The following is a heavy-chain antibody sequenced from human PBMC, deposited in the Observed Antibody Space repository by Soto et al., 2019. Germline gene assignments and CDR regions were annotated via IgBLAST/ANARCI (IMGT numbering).Heavy chain of an antibody. CDR2: FDPEDSET. CDR1: GDTDTKLF. J-gene: IGHJ4*02. Sequence: ASWKVSCHFSGDTDTKLFMRLLLQGLGKGCEWMGGFDPEDSETIYAQKFQGRVTMTMDTYTSTVYMELSSLRSEDTAVYYCARGLGYSSVWYYDYWGQGTLVTVSS. V-gene: IGHV1-24*01. D-gene: IGHD6-19*01. CDR3: ARGLGYSSVWYYDY.